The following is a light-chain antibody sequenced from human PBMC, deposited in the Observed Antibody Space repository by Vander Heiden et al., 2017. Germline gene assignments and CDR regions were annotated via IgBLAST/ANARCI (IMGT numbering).Light chain of an antibody. CDR2: WAS. Sequence: DLVMTHSPDSLAVSLGERATINCKSSQSVLYSSNNKNYLAWYQQKPGQPPKLLIYWASTRESGVPDRFSGSGSGTDFTLTISSLQAEDVAVYYCQQEDSTPRTFGQGTKVEIK. J-gene: IGKJ1*01. CDR3: QQEDSTPRT. V-gene: IGKV4-1*01. CDR1: QSVLYSSNNKNY.